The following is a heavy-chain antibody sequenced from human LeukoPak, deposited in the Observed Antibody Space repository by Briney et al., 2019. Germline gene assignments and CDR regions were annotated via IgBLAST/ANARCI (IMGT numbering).Heavy chain of an antibody. D-gene: IGHD3-22*01. CDR3: VRSAFHAGSGNYYDY. CDR2: IGGDAVAT. CDR1: GVTLSTYA. V-gene: IGHV3-23*01. J-gene: IGHJ4*02. Sequence: GGSLRLSCAASGVTLSTYAMSWARQAPGKGLEWVSVIGGDAVATYYADSVKGRFTISRDNSKSTLSLQMNSLRPEDTAVYYCVRSAFHAGSGNYYDYWGQGTLVTVSS.